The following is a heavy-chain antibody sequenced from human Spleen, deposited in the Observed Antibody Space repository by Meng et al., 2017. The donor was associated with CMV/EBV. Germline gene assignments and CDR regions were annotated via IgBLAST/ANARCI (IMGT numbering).Heavy chain of an antibody. Sequence: LSLTCAVSGSLFSSYTMNWVREAPGKGLEWVSSISSSSTYIYYADSVKGRFTISRDNAKNSLFLQMNSLRAEDTAVYYCARASGGYCSTTICYGYDDYWGQGTLVTVSS. J-gene: IGHJ4*02. D-gene: IGHD2-2*01. V-gene: IGHV3-21*01. CDR3: ARASGGYCSTTICYGYDDY. CDR2: ISSSSTYI. CDR1: GSLFSSYT.